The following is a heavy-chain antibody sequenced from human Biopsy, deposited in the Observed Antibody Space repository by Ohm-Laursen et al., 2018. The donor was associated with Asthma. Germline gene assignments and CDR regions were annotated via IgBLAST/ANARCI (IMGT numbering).Heavy chain of an antibody. J-gene: IGHJ3*02. V-gene: IGHV3-30*18. Sequence: SLRLSCTASGTHFGSYNMHWARQAPGKGLEWVAVMSFDGRQTYYADSVKGRFTISRDNSKNTLYLQMNSLRAEDTAVYYCAKERYYDFWSGYPIWGQGTMVTVSS. CDR2: MSFDGRQT. CDR1: GTHFGSYN. D-gene: IGHD3-3*01. CDR3: AKERYYDFWSGYPI.